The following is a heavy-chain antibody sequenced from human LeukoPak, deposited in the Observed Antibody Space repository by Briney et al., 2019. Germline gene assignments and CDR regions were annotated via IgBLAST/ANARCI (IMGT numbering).Heavy chain of an antibody. CDR1: GFTFSSYW. V-gene: IGHV3-74*01. CDR2: INSDGSST. J-gene: IGHJ6*03. CDR3: ARVLPDSSGYYKGYYYYMDV. Sequence: GGSLRLSCAASGFTFSSYWMHWVRQAPGKGLVWVSRINSDGSSTSYADSVKGRFTISRDNAKNTLYLQMNSLRAEDTAVYYCARVLPDSSGYYKGYYYYMDVWGKGTTVTVSS. D-gene: IGHD3-22*01.